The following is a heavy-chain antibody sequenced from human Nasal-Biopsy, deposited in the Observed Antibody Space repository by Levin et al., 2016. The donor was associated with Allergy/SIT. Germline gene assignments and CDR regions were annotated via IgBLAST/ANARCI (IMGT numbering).Heavy chain of an antibody. CDR1: GGSFTGYY. V-gene: IGHV4-34*01. Sequence: SETLSLTCAVYGGSFTGYYWSWIRQSPGKGLEWIGDISHAGTTNYNPSLKSRVTISLDTSKIHFSLKLSSMTAADTAVYFCARGFSNNFWSGNYHFDYWGQGTLVTVSS. D-gene: IGHD3-3*01. J-gene: IGHJ4*02. CDR2: ISHAGTT. CDR3: ARGFSNNFWSGNYHFDY.